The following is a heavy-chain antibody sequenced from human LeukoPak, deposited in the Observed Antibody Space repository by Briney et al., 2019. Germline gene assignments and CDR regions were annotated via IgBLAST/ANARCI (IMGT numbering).Heavy chain of an antibody. CDR1: GGSISSYY. CDR3: AREDSSGWFDY. V-gene: IGHV4-59*12. D-gene: IGHD3-22*01. J-gene: IGHJ4*02. Sequence: SETLSLTCTVSGGSISSYYWSWIRQPPGKGLEWIGYIYYSGSTNYNPSLKSRVTISVDRSKNQFSLKLSSVTAADTAVYYCAREDSSGWFDYWGQGTLVTVSS. CDR2: IYYSGST.